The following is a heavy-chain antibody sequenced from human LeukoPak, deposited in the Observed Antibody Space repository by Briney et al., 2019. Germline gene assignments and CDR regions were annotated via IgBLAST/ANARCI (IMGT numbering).Heavy chain of an antibody. J-gene: IGHJ4*02. D-gene: IGHD3-16*01. CDR3: AREGGSIRYFDY. CDR2: IYTSGST. Sequence: PSETLSLTCTVSGGSISSGSYYGSWIRQPAGKGLEWIVRIYTSGSTTYNPSLKSRVTISVDTSKNQFSLKLSSVTAADTAVYYCAREGGSIRYFDYWGQGTLVTVSS. CDR1: GGSISSGSYY. V-gene: IGHV4-61*02.